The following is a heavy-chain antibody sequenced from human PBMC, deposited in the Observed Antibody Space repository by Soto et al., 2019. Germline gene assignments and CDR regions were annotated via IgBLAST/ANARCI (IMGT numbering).Heavy chain of an antibody. Sequence: SETLSLTCAVYGGSFSGYYWSWIRQPPGKGLEWIGEINHSGSTNYNPSLKSRVTISVDTSKNQFSLKLSSVTAADTAVYYCARGPDGDTAMVHFDYWGQGTLVTVSS. V-gene: IGHV4-34*01. CDR3: ARGPDGDTAMVHFDY. J-gene: IGHJ4*02. CDR1: GGSFSGYY. CDR2: INHSGST. D-gene: IGHD5-18*01.